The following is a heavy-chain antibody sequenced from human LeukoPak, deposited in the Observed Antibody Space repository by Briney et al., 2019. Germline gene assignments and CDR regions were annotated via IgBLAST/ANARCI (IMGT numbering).Heavy chain of an antibody. CDR1: GFTFNNYA. Sequence: GGSLRLSCAASGFTFNNYAMSWVRQAPGKGLEWVANIKQDGSEKYYVDSVKGRFTISRDNAKNSLYLQMNSLGAEDTAVYFCATYHRSSVYYIDAWGKGTTVTVSS. V-gene: IGHV3-7*01. D-gene: IGHD6-6*01. CDR3: ATYHRSSVYYIDA. J-gene: IGHJ6*03. CDR2: IKQDGSEK.